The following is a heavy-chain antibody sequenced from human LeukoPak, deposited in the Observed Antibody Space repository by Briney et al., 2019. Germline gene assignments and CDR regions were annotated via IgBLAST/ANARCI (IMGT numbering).Heavy chain of an antibody. Sequence: GGSLRLSCAASGFPFSSYAMSWVRQAPGKGLEWVSAISGSGGRTYYADPVKGRFTISRDNSKNTLYLQMNSLRAEDTAVYYCTTGYPSFDYWGQGTLSPSPQ. J-gene: IGHJ4*02. CDR3: TTGYPSFDY. CDR2: ISGSGGRT. D-gene: IGHD3-9*01. V-gene: IGHV3-23*01. CDR1: GFPFSSYA.